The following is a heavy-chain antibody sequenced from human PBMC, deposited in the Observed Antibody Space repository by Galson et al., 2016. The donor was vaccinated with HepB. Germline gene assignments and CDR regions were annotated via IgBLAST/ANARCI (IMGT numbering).Heavy chain of an antibody. CDR3: ARSYGLASYYSVPVY. CDR2: IKQDGGEK. V-gene: IGHV3-7*03. Sequence: SLRLSCAASGFTFSNYWMTWVRQAPGKGLEWLANIKQDGGEKYYVDSVKGRFTISRDNAKNSLYLQMNSLSAEDTAVYYCARSYGLASYYSVPVYWGQGTLVTVSS. CDR1: GFTFSNYW. J-gene: IGHJ4*02. D-gene: IGHD3-10*01.